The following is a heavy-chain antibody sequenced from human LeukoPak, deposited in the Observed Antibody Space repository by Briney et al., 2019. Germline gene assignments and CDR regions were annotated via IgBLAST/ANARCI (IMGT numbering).Heavy chain of an antibody. V-gene: IGHV1-2*06. CDR1: GYTCTGYY. Sequence: ASVKVSCKASGYTCTGYYMHWGRQAPGQGLEWMGRINPKSGGTNYAQKFRGRVTMTRDTSISTAYMELSRLRSDDTAVYYCARSLSYSSSWSSDYWGQGTLVTVSS. CDR3: ARSLSYSSSWSSDY. D-gene: IGHD6-13*01. CDR2: INPKSGGT. J-gene: IGHJ4*02.